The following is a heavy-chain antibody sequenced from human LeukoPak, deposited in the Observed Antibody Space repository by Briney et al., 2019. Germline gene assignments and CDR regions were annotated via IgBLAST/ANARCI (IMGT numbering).Heavy chain of an antibody. V-gene: IGHV3-21*01. D-gene: IGHD3-10*01. Sequence: PGGSLRLSCAASGFTFSSYGMRWVRQAPGKGLEWVSSISTSSSYIYYADSVKGRFTISRDNAKNSLYLQMNSLRAEDTAVYYCARGGITMVRGVIITSPDYWGQGTWSPSPQ. CDR1: GFTFSSYG. CDR2: ISTSSSYI. CDR3: ARGGITMVRGVIITSPDY. J-gene: IGHJ4*02.